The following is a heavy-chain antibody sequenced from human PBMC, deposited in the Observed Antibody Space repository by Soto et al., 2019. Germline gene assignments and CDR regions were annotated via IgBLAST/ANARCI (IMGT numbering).Heavy chain of an antibody. CDR3: ARGNGYTEYYYYYYGMDV. CDR2: IYYSGST. CDR1: GGSISSYY. D-gene: IGHD5-12*01. Sequence: SETLSLTCTVSGGSISSYYWSWIRQPPGKGLEWIGYIYYSGSTNYNPSPKSRVTISVDTSKNQFSLKLSSVTAADTAVYYCARGNGYTEYYYYYYGMDVWGQGTTVTVSS. V-gene: IGHV4-59*01. J-gene: IGHJ6*02.